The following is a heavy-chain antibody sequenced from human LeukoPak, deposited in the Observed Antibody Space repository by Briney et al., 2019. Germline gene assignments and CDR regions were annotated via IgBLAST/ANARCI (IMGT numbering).Heavy chain of an antibody. Sequence: GGPLTLPCAASGFPFSSHRMHWSPQAPGKGLEWVSRIKSDGSLTNYADSVQGRFIISRDNAKNTLYLEMSSLIVEDTAVYYCARFAVVTAGDYWGQGALVTVSS. CDR3: ARFAVVTAGDY. J-gene: IGHJ4*02. CDR1: GFPFSSHR. V-gene: IGHV3-74*01. CDR2: IKSDGSLT. D-gene: IGHD2-21*02.